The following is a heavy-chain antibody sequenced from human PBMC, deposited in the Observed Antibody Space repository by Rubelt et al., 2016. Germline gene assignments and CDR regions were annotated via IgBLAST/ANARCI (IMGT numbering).Heavy chain of an antibody. V-gene: IGHV3-74*01. D-gene: IGHD3/OR15-3a*01. J-gene: IGHJ4*02. CDR1: GFTLSSYW. Sequence: GGSLRLSCAASGFTLSSYWMHWVRQAPGKGLVWVSRINSDGSITSYADSVKGRFTISRDNAKNTLYLQVNSLRAEDTAVYYCAKGTGTYLPKYYFDYWGQGTLVTVSS. CDR2: INSDGSIT. CDR3: AKGTGTYLPKYYFDY.